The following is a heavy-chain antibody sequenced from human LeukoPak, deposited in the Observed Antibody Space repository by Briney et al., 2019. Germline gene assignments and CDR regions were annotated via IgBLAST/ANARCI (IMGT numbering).Heavy chain of an antibody. J-gene: IGHJ4*02. CDR3: ATSTSSGWPPAVDY. V-gene: IGHV1-46*01. D-gene: IGHD6-19*01. CDR2: INPSGGST. CDR1: GYTFTSYY. Sequence: ASVKVSCKTSGYTFTSYYMHWVRQAPGQGLEWMGIINPSGGSTSYAQKFQGRVTMTRDTSTSTVYMELNSLRAEDTAVYYCATSTSSGWPPAVDYWGQGTLVTVSS.